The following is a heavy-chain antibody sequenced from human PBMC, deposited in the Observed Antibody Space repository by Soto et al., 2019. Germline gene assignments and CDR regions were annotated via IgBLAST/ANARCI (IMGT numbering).Heavy chain of an antibody. CDR3: ARVGYDFWKVSPPYGGMDV. Sequence: EVQLVESGGGLVQPGGSLRLSCAASGFTFSSYEMNWVRQAPGKGLEWASYISSSGSTIYYADSVKGRFTISRDNAKNSLYLQRNSLRADDTAVYYCARVGYDFWKVSPPYGGMDVWGQGTTVTVSS. V-gene: IGHV3-48*03. J-gene: IGHJ6*02. CDR1: GFTFSSYE. D-gene: IGHD3-3*01. CDR2: ISSSGSTI.